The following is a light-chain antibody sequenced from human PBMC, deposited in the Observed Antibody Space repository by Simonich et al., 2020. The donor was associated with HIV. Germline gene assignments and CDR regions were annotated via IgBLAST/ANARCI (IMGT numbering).Light chain of an antibody. Sequence: EIVMTQSPATLSVSPGDRATLSCRASQRVSSNLAWYQQKPGQAPRLIIYGASTRATGIPARFSGSGSGTEFTLTISSMQSEDFAVYYCQQYNNWPPMTFGGGTKVEIK. V-gene: IGKV3-15*01. J-gene: IGKJ4*01. CDR2: GAS. CDR1: QRVSSN. CDR3: QQYNNWPPMT.